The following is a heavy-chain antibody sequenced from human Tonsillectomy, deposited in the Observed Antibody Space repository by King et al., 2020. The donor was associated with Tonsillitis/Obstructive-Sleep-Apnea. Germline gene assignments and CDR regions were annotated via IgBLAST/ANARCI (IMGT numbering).Heavy chain of an antibody. J-gene: IGHJ5*02. V-gene: IGHV3-23*04. Sequence: VQLVESGGGLVQPGGSLRLSCAASGFTFSSYAMSWVRQAPGKGLEWVSAISGSGGSTYYADSVKGRFTISRDNSKNTLYLQMNSLGAEDTAVYYCAKSGGCSSTSCYTSIWFDPWGQGTLVTVSS. CDR1: GFTFSSYA. CDR3: AKSGGCSSTSCYTSIWFDP. CDR2: ISGSGGST. D-gene: IGHD2-2*02.